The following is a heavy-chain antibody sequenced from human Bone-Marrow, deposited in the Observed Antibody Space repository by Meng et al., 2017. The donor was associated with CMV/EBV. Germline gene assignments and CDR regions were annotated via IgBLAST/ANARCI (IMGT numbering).Heavy chain of an antibody. J-gene: IGHJ4*02. CDR3: SRENSGLDY. V-gene: IGHV3-21*01. Sequence: GESLKISCAASGFTFSAFSMNWVRQAPGKGLEWVSSISTTSSYIYYADSVKGRFTISRDNAKNSLILQMNGLRVEDTAVYYCSRENSGLDYWGQGKLVTVSS. CDR1: GFTFSAFS. CDR2: ISTTSSYI.